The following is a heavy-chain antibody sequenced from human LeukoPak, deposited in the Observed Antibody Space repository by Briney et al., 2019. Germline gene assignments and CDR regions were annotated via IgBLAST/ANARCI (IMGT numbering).Heavy chain of an antibody. CDR3: AREGLLWFGEPGYYFDY. CDR1: GYSISSGYY. CDR2: IYHSGST. V-gene: IGHV4-38-2*02. D-gene: IGHD3-10*01. J-gene: IGHJ4*02. Sequence: PSETLSLTCTVSGYSISSGYYWGWIRQPPGKGLEWIGSIYHSGSTYYNPSLKSRVTISVDTSKNQFSLKLSSVTAADTPVYYCAREGLLWFGEPGYYFDYWGQGTLVTVSS.